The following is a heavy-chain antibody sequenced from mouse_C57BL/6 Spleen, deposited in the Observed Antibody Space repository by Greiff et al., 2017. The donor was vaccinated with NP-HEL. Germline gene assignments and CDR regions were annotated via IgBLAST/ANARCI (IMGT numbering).Heavy chain of an antibody. D-gene: IGHD1-1*01. J-gene: IGHJ3*01. V-gene: IGHV1-22*01. CDR2: INPNNGGT. Sequence: VHVKQSGPELVKPGASVKMSCKASGYTFTDYNMHWVKQSHGKSLEWIGYINPNNGGTSYNQKFKGKATLTVNKSSSTAYMELRSLTSEDSAVYYCARKHYYGSSYGWFAYWGQGTLVTVSA. CDR1: GYTFTDYN. CDR3: ARKHYYGSSYGWFAY.